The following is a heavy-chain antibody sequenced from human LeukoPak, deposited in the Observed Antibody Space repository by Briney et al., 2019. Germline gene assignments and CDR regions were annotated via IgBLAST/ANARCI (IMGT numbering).Heavy chain of an antibody. CDR1: GFTFSSYG. CDR3: TTGVTNRRITMVRGVIRYFDY. J-gene: IGHJ4*02. CDR2: IWYDGSNK. D-gene: IGHD3-10*01. V-gene: IGHV3-33*01. Sequence: GGSLRLSCAASGFTFSSYGMHWVRQAPGKGLEWVAVIWYDGSNKYYADSVKGRFTISRDNSKNTLYLQMNSLRAEDTAVYYCTTGVTNRRITMVRGVIRYFDYWGQGTLVTVSS.